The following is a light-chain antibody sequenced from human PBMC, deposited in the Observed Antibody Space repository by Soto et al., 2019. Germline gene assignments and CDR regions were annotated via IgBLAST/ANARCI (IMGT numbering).Light chain of an antibody. CDR1: QGISNF. J-gene: IGKJ1*01. V-gene: IGKV1-27*01. Sequence: DIQITQSPSSLSASVGDRVTITCRASQGISNFLAWHQQKPGKVPRLLIYAASTLQFGVSSRFSGSGSGTDFTLTISSLQPEDVATYYCQRYNGAPRAFGQGTRVEIK. CDR3: QRYNGAPRA. CDR2: AAS.